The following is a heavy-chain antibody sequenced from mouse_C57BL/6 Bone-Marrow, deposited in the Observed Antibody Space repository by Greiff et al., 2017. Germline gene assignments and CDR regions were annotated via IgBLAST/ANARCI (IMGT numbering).Heavy chain of an antibody. CDR2: IYPGSDST. J-gene: IGHJ3*01. Sequence: QVQLQQPGAELVKPGASVKMSCKAPGYTFTSYWITWVKQRLGQGLEWIGDIYPGSDSTNYNEKFKSKATLTVDTSSSTAYMQLSSLTSEDSAVYYCARKYRRLWFAYWGQGTLVTVSA. CDR3: ARKYRRLWFAY. CDR1: GYTFTSYW. D-gene: IGHD1-2*01. V-gene: IGHV1-55*01.